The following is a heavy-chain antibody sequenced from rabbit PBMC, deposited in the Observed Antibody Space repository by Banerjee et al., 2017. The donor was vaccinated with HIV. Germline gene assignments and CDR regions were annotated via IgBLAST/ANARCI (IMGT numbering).Heavy chain of an antibody. CDR3: ARDLSYYYDMDL. Sequence: QQQLEESGGGLVKPGGTLTLTCKASGIDFSSYYYMCWVRQAPGKGLEWIACIYGGSSGSTYYASWAKGRFTISKTSSTTVTLQMTSLTAADTATYFCARDLSYYYDMDLWGPGTLVTVS. J-gene: IGHJ6*01. CDR1: GIDFSSYYY. V-gene: IGHV1S45*01. CDR2: IYGGSSGST.